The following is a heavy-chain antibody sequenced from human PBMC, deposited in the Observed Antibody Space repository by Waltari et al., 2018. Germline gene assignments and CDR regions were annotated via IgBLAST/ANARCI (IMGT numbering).Heavy chain of an antibody. V-gene: IGHV3-9*01. J-gene: IGHJ3*02. CDR3: AKKNDEVFDRNGLVYDAFDM. Sequence: EVQLVESGGGLVQPGRSLRLSCVASGFTFDAYSMHWVRPAPGKGLEWVAGVNWNSGSIGYGDSVKGRFTISRDNARNSLYLQMSGLTSEDTALYYCAKKNDEVFDRNGLVYDAFDMWGQGTMVTVSS. D-gene: IGHD3-22*01. CDR2: VNWNSGSI. CDR1: GFTFDAYS.